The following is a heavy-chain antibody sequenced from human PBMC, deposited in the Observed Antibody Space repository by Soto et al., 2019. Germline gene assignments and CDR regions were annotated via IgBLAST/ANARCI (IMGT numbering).Heavy chain of an antibody. CDR2: IPYAGSNK. Sequence: GGALSLSCAAFGFTFSSYAMHWVRQAPGKGLEWVAVIPYAGSNKYYADSVKGRFTISRDNSKNTLYLQMNSLRAEDTAVYYCARELGSGWNYWGQGTLVTVS. CDR3: ARELGSGWNY. J-gene: IGHJ4*02. CDR1: GFTFSSYA. D-gene: IGHD6-19*01. V-gene: IGHV3-30-3*01.